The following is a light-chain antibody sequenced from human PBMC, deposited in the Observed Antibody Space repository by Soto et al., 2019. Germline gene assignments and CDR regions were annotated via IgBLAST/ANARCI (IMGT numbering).Light chain of an antibody. CDR3: AAWDVSLNGLYV. V-gene: IGLV1-44*01. Sequence: QSVLTQPPSASGTPGQRVTISCSGSSPNIGSSSVNWYQQLLGTAPKLLIYNNNQWPSGVPDRFSGSKSGTSASLAISGLQSEDEADYYCAAWDVSLNGLYVFGTGTKLTVL. CDR1: SPNIGSSS. J-gene: IGLJ1*01. CDR2: NNN.